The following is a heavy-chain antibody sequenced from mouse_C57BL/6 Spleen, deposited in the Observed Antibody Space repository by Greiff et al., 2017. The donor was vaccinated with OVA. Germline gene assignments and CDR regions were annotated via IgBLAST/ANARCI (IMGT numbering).Heavy chain of an antibody. D-gene: IGHD2-4*01. J-gene: IGHJ4*01. CDR2: IYPGDGDT. CDR3: ASPGLYYEYPYYAMDY. V-gene: IGHV1-80*01. CDR1: GYAFSSYW. Sequence: VHLVESGAELVKPGASVKISCKASGYAFSSYWMNWVKQRPGKGLEWIGQIYPGDGDTNYNGKFQGKATLTADKSSSTAYMQLSSLTSEDAAVYFWASPGLYYEYPYYAMDYWGQGTSVTVSS.